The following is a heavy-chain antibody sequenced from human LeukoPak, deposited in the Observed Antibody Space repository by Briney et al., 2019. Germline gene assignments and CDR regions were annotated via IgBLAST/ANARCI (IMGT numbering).Heavy chain of an antibody. V-gene: IGHV1-46*01. J-gene: IGHJ4*02. CDR2: INPSGGST. CDR3: ARADYYDSSGYYFFDLGFDC. Sequence: ASVKVSCKASGYTFTSYYMHWVRQAPGQGLEWMGIINPSGGSTSYAQKFQGRVTMTRDTSTSTVYMELSSLRSEDTAVYYCARADYYDSSGYYFFDLGFDCWGQGTLVTVSS. D-gene: IGHD3-22*01. CDR1: GYTFTSYY.